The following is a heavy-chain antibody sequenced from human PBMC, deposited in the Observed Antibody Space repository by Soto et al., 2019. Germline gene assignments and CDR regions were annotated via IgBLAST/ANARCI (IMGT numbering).Heavy chain of an antibody. Sequence: GGSLRLSCAASGFTFNTYGMHWVRQAPGKGLEWVALILYDGSNEYYADSVKGRFTISRDNSRNTLFLQMNNLRAEDTAVYYCARDGWLYYDTTSQGMDVWGQGTTVTVSS. J-gene: IGHJ6*02. D-gene: IGHD3-16*01. CDR2: ILYDGSNE. CDR1: GFTFNTYG. CDR3: ARDGWLYYDTTSQGMDV. V-gene: IGHV3-30*03.